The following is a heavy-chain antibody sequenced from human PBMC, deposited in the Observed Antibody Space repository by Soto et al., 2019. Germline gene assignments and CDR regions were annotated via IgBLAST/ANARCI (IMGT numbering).Heavy chain of an antibody. Sequence: GASVKVSCKASGGTFSSYAISWVRQAPGQGLEWMGGIIPIFGTANYAQKFQGRVTMTTDTSTSTAYMELRSLRSDDTAVYYRAGDSSSWYSKYNWFDPWGQGTLVTVSS. V-gene: IGHV1-69*05. CDR3: AGDSSSWYSKYNWFDP. CDR2: IIPIFGTA. CDR1: GGTFSSYA. D-gene: IGHD6-13*01. J-gene: IGHJ5*02.